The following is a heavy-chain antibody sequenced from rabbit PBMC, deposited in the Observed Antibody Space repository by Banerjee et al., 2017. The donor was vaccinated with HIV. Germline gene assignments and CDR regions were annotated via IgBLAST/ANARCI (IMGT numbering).Heavy chain of an antibody. D-gene: IGHD8-1*01. CDR3: ARVEYAGYAGYGYFDL. Sequence: QEQLEESGGDLVKPEGSLTLTCTASGFSFTNKYVMCWVRQAPGKGLEWIGCINTSSGNTVYATWAKGRFTISKTSWTTVTLQMTSLTAADTATYFCARVEYAGYAGYGYFDLWGPGTLVTVS. CDR1: GFSFTNKYV. V-gene: IGHV1S45*01. J-gene: IGHJ4*01. CDR2: INTSSGNT.